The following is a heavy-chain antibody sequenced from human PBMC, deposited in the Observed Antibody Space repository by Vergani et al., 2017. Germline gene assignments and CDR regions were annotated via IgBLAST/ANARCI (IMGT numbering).Heavy chain of an antibody. CDR3: AREFVVPVDTDAFDV. CDR2: INPSSGDI. D-gene: IGHD3-16*02. J-gene: IGHJ3*01. CDR1: GYIFNAYY. Sequence: QVQLVQSGVEMRKPGASVRVSCKASGYIFNAYYIHWLRQAPGQGLEWMGWINPSSGDIKFPQRFQGRVIMTRDTSISTVYMELSRLTSGDTALYYCAREFVVPVDTDAFDVWGQGTWVTVSS. V-gene: IGHV1-2*02.